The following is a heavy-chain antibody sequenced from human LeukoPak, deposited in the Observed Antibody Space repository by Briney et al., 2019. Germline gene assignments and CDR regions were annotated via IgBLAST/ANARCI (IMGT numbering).Heavy chain of an antibody. V-gene: IGHV3-49*04. J-gene: IGHJ4*02. CDR1: GFTFSDYW. Sequence: GGSLRLSCAASGFTFSDYWMTWVRQAPGKGLEWVCFIRKKADGGTAEYAASVKGRFTVSRDDSKSIAYLQMNSLKTEDAAVYYCTRDPPTRYWGQGTLVSVSS. CDR2: IRKKADGGTA. D-gene: IGHD2-15*01. CDR3: TRDPPTRY.